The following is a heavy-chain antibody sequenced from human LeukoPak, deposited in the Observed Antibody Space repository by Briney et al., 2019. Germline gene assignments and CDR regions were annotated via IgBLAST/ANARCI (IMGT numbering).Heavy chain of an antibody. CDR1: GGSISSGDYY. V-gene: IGHV4-30-4*01. CDR2: IYYSGST. CDR3: ARQLSIAAAGGADWFDP. Sequence: PSETLSPTCTVSGGSISSGDYYWSWIRQPPGKGLEWIGYIYYSGSTYYNPSLKSRVTITVDKSKNQFSLKLSSVTAADTAVYYCARQLSIAAAGGADWFDPWGQGTLVTVSS. J-gene: IGHJ5*02. D-gene: IGHD6-13*01.